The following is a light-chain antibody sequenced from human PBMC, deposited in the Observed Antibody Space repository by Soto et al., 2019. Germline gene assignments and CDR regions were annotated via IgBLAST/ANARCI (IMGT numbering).Light chain of an antibody. Sequence: EIVLTQSPGTLSLSPGERATLSCRASQSVSSSYLAWYQQNRGQAPRLLIYGASSRATGIPDRFSGSGSGTDFTLSISRLEPEDFAVYYCHQYGSSRWTFGQGTKVEI. J-gene: IGKJ1*01. CDR1: QSVSSSY. CDR2: GAS. V-gene: IGKV3-20*01. CDR3: HQYGSSRWT.